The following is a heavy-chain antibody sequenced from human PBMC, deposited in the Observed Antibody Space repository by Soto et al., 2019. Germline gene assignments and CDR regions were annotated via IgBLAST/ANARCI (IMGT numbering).Heavy chain of an antibody. CDR3: VRIRYQLPSSVLWLDP. J-gene: IGHJ5*02. CDR1: GGFLSESY. V-gene: IGHV4-34*01. D-gene: IGHD3-16*01. Sequence: SATLSLTCAVYGGFLSESYWTWIRQPPGKGLEWIGEINHVGGTNYNPSLKSRVTMSVDTSQNQFSLRLISVTAADTAMYFCVRIRYQLPSSVLWLDPWGQGTPVTVSS. CDR2: INHVGGT.